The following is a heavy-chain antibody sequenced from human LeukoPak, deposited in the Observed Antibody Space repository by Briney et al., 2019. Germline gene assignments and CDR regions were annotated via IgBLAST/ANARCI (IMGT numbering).Heavy chain of an antibody. Sequence: SETLSLTCTVSGGSISSSSYYWGWIRQPPGKGLEWIGSLYYSGTTYYNPSLKSRVTISVDTPKNQFSLKLSSVTAADTAVYYCATKRGATPFDYWGQGTLVTVSP. D-gene: IGHD1-26*01. CDR3: ATKRGATPFDY. CDR2: LYYSGTT. J-gene: IGHJ4*02. CDR1: GGSISSSSYY. V-gene: IGHV4-39*01.